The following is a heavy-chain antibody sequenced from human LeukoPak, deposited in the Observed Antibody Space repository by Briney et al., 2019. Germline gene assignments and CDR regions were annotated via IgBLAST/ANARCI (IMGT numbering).Heavy chain of an antibody. CDR2: IKSKTDGETT. V-gene: IGHV3-15*01. J-gene: IGHJ6*04. CDR3: TTDASDSSSPLDV. Sequence: GGSLRLSCAASGFTFSNAWMSWVRQAPGKGLEWVGRIKSKTDGETTDYAAPVKGRFTISRDDSKNTLYLQMNSLKTEDTAVYYCTTDASDSSSPLDVWGKGTTVTVSS. D-gene: IGHD6-6*01. CDR1: GFTFSNAW.